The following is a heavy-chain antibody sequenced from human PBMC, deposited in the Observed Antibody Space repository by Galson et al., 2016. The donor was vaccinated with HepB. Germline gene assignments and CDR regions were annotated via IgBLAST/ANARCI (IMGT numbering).Heavy chain of an antibody. CDR3: ARSPNKYYGMDV. J-gene: IGHJ6*02. V-gene: IGHV3-13*01. Sequence: SLRLSCAASGFSFSSYDMHWVRQIPGKGLEWVSGIGPDDNAFYPGSVKGRFTTSRENAKNSLYLQMNDLSAGDTAVYYCARSPNKYYGMDVWGQGTTVIVSS. CDR2: IGPDDNA. CDR1: GFSFSSYD. D-gene: IGHD1/OR15-1a*01.